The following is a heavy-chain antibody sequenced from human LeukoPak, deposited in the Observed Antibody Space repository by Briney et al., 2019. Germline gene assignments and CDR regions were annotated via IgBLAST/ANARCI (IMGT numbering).Heavy chain of an antibody. CDR1: GFTFSSYA. V-gene: IGHV3-23*01. Sequence: GGSLRLSCAASGFTFSSYAMSWVRQAPGKGLEWVSAISGSGGSTYYADSVKGRFTISRDNSKNTLYLQMNSLRAEDTAVYYCANSARYNWNQISFDYWGQGTLVTVSS. D-gene: IGHD1-20*01. CDR2: ISGSGGST. CDR3: ANSARYNWNQISFDY. J-gene: IGHJ4*02.